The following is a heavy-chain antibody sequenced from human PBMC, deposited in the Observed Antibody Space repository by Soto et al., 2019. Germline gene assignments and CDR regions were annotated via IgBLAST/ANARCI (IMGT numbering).Heavy chain of an antibody. V-gene: IGHV2-70*11. CDR2: IDWDDDK. Sequence: SGPTLVNPTQTLTLTCTFSGFSLSTSGLSVGWIRQPPGKALEWLARIDWDDDKYYSTSLKTRLTISKDTSKDQVVLTMTNMDPVDTATYYCARLALAGLQRYFDYWGQGTLVTSPQ. D-gene: IGHD1-1*01. J-gene: IGHJ4*02. CDR1: GFSLSTSGLS. CDR3: ARLALAGLQRYFDY.